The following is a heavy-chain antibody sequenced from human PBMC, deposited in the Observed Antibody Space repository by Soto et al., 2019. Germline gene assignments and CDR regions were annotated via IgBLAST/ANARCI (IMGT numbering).Heavy chain of an antibody. V-gene: IGHV3-21*01. CDR2: ISSSSSYI. D-gene: IGHD5-12*01. CDR1: GFTFSSYS. Sequence: GGSLRLSCAASGFTFSSYSMNWVRQAPGKGLEWVSSISSSSSYIYYADSVKGRFTISRDNTKNSLYLQMNSLRAEDTAVYYCARGVGYNFDYFDYWGQGTLVTVSS. J-gene: IGHJ4*02. CDR3: ARGVGYNFDYFDY.